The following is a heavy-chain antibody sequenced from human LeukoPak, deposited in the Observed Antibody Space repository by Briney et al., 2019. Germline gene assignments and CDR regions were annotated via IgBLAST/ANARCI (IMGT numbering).Heavy chain of an antibody. J-gene: IGHJ4*02. CDR2: IYYSGST. CDR3: ARGVYIAAAQYGY. D-gene: IGHD6-13*01. V-gene: IGHV4-59*01. CDR1: GGSISSYY. Sequence: PSETLSLTCTVSGGSISSYYWSWLRQPPGKGLEWIGYIYYSGSTNYNPSLKSRVTISVDTSKNQFSLKLSSVTAADTAVYYCARGVYIAAAQYGYWGQGTLVTVSS.